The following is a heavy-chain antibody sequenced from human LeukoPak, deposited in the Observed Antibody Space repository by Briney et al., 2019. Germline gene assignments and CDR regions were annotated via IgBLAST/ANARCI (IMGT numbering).Heavy chain of an antibody. CDR3: ARPARQWGSAPGAFDI. D-gene: IGHD3-16*01. CDR2: IYYSGST. V-gene: IGHV4-59*01. J-gene: IGHJ3*02. CDR1: GGSISSYY. Sequence: PSETLSLTCTVSGGSISSYYWSWSRQPPGKGLEWIGYIYYSGSTNYNPSLKSRVTISVDTSKNQFSLKLSSVTAADTAVYYCARPARQWGSAPGAFDIWGQGTMVTVSS.